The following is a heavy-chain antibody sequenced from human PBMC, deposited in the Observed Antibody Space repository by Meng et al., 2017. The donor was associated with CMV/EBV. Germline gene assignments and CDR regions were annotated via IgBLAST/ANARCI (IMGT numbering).Heavy chain of an antibody. J-gene: IGHJ5*02. CDR3: ARILGGYWAAAWFDP. CDR1: GGSISSYY. Sequence: GPLRLSCTVSGGSISSYYWSWIRQPPGKGLEWIGYIYYSGSTNYNPSLKSRVTISVDTSKNQFSLKLSSVTAADTAVYYCARILGGYWAAAWFDPWGQGTLVTVS. D-gene: IGHD2-21*02. V-gene: IGHV4-59*01. CDR2: IYYSGST.